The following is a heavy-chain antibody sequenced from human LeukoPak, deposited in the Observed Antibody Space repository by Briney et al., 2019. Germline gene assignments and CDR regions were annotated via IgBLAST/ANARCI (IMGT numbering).Heavy chain of an antibody. J-gene: IGHJ4*02. CDR2: INTDGTST. Sequence: GGSLRLSCAAYGFTFRSHWMYWVRQAPGKGLVWVSRINTDGTSTSYADSVKGRFTISRDNAKNTLYLQVNSLRAEDTALYFCARSDSGDVDYWGQGTLVTVSS. CDR1: GFTFRSHW. D-gene: IGHD3-10*01. CDR3: ARSDSGDVDY. V-gene: IGHV3-74*01.